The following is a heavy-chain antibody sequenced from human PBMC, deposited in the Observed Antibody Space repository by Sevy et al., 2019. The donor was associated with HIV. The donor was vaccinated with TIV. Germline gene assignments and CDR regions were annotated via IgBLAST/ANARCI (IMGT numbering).Heavy chain of an antibody. CDR2: IKSDGSDK. Sequence: GGSLRLSCAASGFTFDDYGMSWVRQAPGKGLEWVANIKSDGSDKYYVDSVKGRFTISRDNAKNSLYLQMNSLTAEDTAVYYCARYGGYIDHWGHGTLVTVSS. J-gene: IGHJ4*01. V-gene: IGHV3-7*01. CDR1: GFTFDDYG. CDR3: ARYGGYIDH. D-gene: IGHD2-15*01.